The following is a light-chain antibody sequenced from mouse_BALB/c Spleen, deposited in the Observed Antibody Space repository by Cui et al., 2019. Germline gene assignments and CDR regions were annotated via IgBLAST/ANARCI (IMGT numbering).Light chain of an antibody. CDR3: QQGNTLPWT. CDR2: YAS. V-gene: IGKV10-96*01. J-gene: IGKJ1*01. CDR1: QDNSNY. Sequence: IQMPPTTSSLSSSMGDRVSISCRASQDNSNYLDWYQQKPGRTVKLLIYYASSLQSGVPERFSGSGSGTDYSLTISNLEQEDIATYFCQQGNTLPWTFGGGTKLEIK.